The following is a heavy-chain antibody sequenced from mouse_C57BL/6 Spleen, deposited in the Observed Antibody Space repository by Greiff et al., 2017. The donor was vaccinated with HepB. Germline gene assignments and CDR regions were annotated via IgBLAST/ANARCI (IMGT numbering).Heavy chain of an antibody. J-gene: IGHJ2*01. Sequence: VQLQQSGPELVKPGASVKISCKASGYAFSSSWMNWVKQRPGKGLEWIGRIYPGAGDTNYNGKFKGKATLTADKSSSTAYMQLSSLTSEDSAVYFCAITTVVGKDYFDYWGQGTTLTVSS. CDR2: IYPGAGDT. CDR3: AITTVVGKDYFDY. D-gene: IGHD1-1*01. V-gene: IGHV1-82*01. CDR1: GYAFSSSW.